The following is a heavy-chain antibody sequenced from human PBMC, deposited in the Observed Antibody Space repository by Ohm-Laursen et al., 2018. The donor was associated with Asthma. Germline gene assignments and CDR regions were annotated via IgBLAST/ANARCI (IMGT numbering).Heavy chain of an antibody. J-gene: IGHJ4*02. CDR3: ASFPYSSTWYFDY. CDR1: GFTFSDYY. D-gene: IGHD6-13*01. V-gene: IGHV3-11*03. Sequence: SLRLSCSASGFTFSDYYMSWIRQAPGKGLEWVSYISGSSSYTNYADSVKGRFTISRDNAKNSLYLQMNSLRAEDTAVYYCASFPYSSTWYFDYWGQGTLVTVSS. CDR2: ISGSSSYT.